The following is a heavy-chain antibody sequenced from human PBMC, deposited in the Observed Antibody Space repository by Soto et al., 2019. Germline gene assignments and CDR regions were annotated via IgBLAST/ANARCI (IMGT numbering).Heavy chain of an antibody. CDR3: ASHYGDYGLSFDY. J-gene: IGHJ4*02. Sequence: PPETLSLTCTVSGGSISSSSYYWGWIRQPPGKGLEWIGSIYYSGSTYYNPSLKSRVTISVDTSKNQFSLKLSSVTAADTAVYYCASHYGDYGLSFDYWGQGTLVTVSS. CDR1: GGSISSSSYY. CDR2: IYYSGST. V-gene: IGHV4-39*01. D-gene: IGHD4-17*01.